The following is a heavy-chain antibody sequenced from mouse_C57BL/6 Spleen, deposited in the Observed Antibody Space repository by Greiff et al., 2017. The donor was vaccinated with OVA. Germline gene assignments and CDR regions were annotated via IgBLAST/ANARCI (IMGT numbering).Heavy chain of an antibody. CDR3: ARHGDGYYRNVEFAY. Sequence: QVQLKESGPGLVAPSQSLSITCTVSGFSLTSYGVHWVRQPPGKGLEWLVVIWSDGSTTYNSAPKSRLSLSKDNSKSQVFLKMNSLQTDDTAMYYCARHGDGYYRNVEFAYWGQGTLVTVSA. CDR1: GFSLTSYG. J-gene: IGHJ3*01. V-gene: IGHV2-6-1*01. D-gene: IGHD2-3*01. CDR2: IWSDGST.